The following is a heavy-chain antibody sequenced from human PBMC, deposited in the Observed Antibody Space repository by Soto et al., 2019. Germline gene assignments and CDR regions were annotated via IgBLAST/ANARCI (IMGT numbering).Heavy chain of an antibody. CDR2: IYYSGST. Sequence: SATLSLTCAVSGGSISSSNWWTWIRQPPGKGLEWIGYIYYSGSTNHNPSLKSRVTISVDTSKNQFSLKLSSVTAADTAVYYCARVNDFWTGYYSTNWFDPWGQGTLVTVSS. D-gene: IGHD3-3*01. V-gene: IGHV4-61*01. J-gene: IGHJ5*02. CDR1: GGSISSSNW. CDR3: ARVNDFWTGYYSTNWFDP.